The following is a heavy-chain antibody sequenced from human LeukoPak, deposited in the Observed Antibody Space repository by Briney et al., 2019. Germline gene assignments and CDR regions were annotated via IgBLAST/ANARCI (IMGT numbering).Heavy chain of an antibody. CDR1: GGSVSSYY. J-gene: IGHJ5*02. Sequence: SETLSLTCTVSGGSVSSYYWNWIRQPPGKGLGWIGYFYHSGGTHYNPSLKSGVTISVDTSKNQVSLNLKSVTAADTAVYYCARGNSSGWNGRVSFDPWGQGTLVTVSS. CDR2: FYHSGGT. CDR3: ARGNSSGWNGRVSFDP. D-gene: IGHD6-19*01. V-gene: IGHV4-59*02.